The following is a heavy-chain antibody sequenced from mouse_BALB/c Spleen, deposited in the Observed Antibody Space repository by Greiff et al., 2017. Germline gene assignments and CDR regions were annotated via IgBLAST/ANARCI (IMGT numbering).Heavy chain of an antibody. J-gene: IGHJ3*01. D-gene: IGHD2-1*01. CDR1: GYSITSDYA. CDR3: ARENLYGNYAY. CDR2: ISYSGST. V-gene: IGHV3-2*02. Sequence: EVKLQESGPGLVKPSQSLSLTCTVTGYSITSDYAWNWIRQFPGNKLEWMGYISYSGSTSYNPSLKSRISITRDTSKNQFFLQLNSVTTEDTATYYCARENLYGNYAYWGQGTLVTVSA.